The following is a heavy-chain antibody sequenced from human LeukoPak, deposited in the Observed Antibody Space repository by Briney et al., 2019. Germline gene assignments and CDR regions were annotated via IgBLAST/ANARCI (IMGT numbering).Heavy chain of an antibody. Sequence: ASVNVSCKASGYTFTSYGIGWVRQAPGQGLEWMGWISAYNGNTNYAQKLQGRVTMTTDTSTSTAYMELRSLRSDDTAVYYCARDRTGPVLRYFDWLLAPDYYYGMDVWGQGTTVTVSS. CDR3: ARDRTGPVLRYFDWLLAPDYYYGMDV. V-gene: IGHV1-18*01. J-gene: IGHJ6*02. D-gene: IGHD3-9*01. CDR1: GYTFTSYG. CDR2: ISAYNGNT.